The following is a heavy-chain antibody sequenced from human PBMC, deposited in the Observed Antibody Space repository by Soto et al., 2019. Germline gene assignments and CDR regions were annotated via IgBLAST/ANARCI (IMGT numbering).Heavy chain of an antibody. V-gene: IGHV4-34*01. Sequence: PSETLTLTCAGYGGSFSGYYWSWGRQPPWKGLEWTWQVNHSGSTNYIPSLKSRVAISVDTSKNQFSLKLSSLTAADTAVYYCARLPRRHYDFWSGYRFYYYGMDVWGQETTVTVSS. J-gene: IGHJ6*02. D-gene: IGHD3-3*01. CDR1: GGSFSGYY. CDR2: VNHSGST. CDR3: ARLPRRHYDFWSGYRFYYYGMDV.